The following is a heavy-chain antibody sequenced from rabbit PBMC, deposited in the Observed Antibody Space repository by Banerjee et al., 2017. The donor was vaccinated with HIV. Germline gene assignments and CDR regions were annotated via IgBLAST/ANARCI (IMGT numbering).Heavy chain of an antibody. CDR2: IYAGSGST. CDR1: GFSFSRSYW. CDR3: ARRDFDSRYWNL. J-gene: IGHJ4*01. D-gene: IGHD1-1*01. V-gene: IGHV1S45*01. Sequence: EESGGDLVKPEGSLTLTCTASGFSFSRSYWICWVRQAPGKGLEWSACIYAGSGSTYYANWAKGRFTISSHNAQNTLYLQLTSLTAADTATYFCARRDFDSRYWNLWGQGTLVTVS.